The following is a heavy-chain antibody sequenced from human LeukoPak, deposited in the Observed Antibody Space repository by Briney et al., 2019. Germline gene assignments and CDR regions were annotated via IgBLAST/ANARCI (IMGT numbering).Heavy chain of an antibody. CDR2: INPYSGGT. D-gene: IGHD3-3*01. Sequence: ASVKVSCKASGYTFTGYYMHWVRQAPGQGLEWMGWINPYSGGTNYAQMFQGRVTMTRDTSISTAYMELSRLRSDDTAVYYCARVTTIFGVVSPGGYWGQGTLVTVSS. CDR3: ARVTTIFGVVSPGGY. V-gene: IGHV1-2*02. J-gene: IGHJ4*02. CDR1: GYTFTGYY.